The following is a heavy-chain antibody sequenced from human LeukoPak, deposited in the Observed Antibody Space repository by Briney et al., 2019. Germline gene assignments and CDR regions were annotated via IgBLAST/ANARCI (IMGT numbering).Heavy chain of an antibody. CDR2: ISSSGSTI. V-gene: IGHV3-48*03. J-gene: IGHJ3*02. CDR3: ARARWCSSTSCYFAAFDI. CDR1: GFTFSSYG. Sequence: PGGSLRLSCAASGFTFSSYGMNWVRQAPGKGLEWVSYISSSGSTIYYADSVKGRFTISRDNAKNSLYLQMNSLRAEDTAVYYCARARWCSSTSCYFAAFDIWGQGTMVTVSS. D-gene: IGHD2-2*01.